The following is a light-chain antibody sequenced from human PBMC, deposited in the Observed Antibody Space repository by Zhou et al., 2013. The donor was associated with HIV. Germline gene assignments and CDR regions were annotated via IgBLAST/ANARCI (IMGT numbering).Light chain of an antibody. CDR2: GAS. CDR3: QQYDTSPRS. V-gene: IGKV3-20*01. CDR1: QNVFSN. Sequence: EVVMTQSPSTLSVSPGERVTLSCRASQNVFSNLAWYQQKPGQAPILVMYGASSRATGIPDRFSGSGSGTDFTLTISRLEPEDFAVYFCQQYDTSPRSFGQGTILEIK. J-gene: IGKJ2*04.